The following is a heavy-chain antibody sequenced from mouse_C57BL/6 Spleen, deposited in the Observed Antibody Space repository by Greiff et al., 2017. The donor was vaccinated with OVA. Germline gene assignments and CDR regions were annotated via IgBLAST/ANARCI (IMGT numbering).Heavy chain of an antibody. CDR2: IYPGDGDT. J-gene: IGHJ1*03. D-gene: IGHD1-1*01. V-gene: IGHV1-82*01. Sequence: QVQLQQSGPELVKPGASVKISCKASGYAFSSSWMNWVKQRPGQGLEWIGRIYPGDGDTNYNGKFKGKATLTADKSSSTAYMQLSSLTSEDSAVYYGANPYGGSGYWYFDDWGTGTTVTVSS. CDR1: GYAFSSSW. CDR3: ANPYGGSGYWYFDD.